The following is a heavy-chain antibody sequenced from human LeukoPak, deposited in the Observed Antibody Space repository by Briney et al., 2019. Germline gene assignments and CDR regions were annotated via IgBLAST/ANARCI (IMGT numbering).Heavy chain of an antibody. CDR2: ISYDGSNK. CDR3: AKQDSSRDSSGCGY. V-gene: IGHV3-30*18. Sequence: GGSLRLSCAASGFTFSSYGMHWVRQAPGKGLEWVAVISYDGSNKYYADSVKGRFTISRDNSKNTLYLQMNSLRAEDTAVYYCAKQDSSRDSSGCGYWGQGTLVTVSS. D-gene: IGHD6-19*01. J-gene: IGHJ4*02. CDR1: GFTFSSYG.